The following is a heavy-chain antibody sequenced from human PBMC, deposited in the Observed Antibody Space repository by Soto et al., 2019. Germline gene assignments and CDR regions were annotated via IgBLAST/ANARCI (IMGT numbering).Heavy chain of an antibody. J-gene: IGHJ5*02. CDR2: VYHTGST. CDR3: ARHPIRYYDVFTGQIVYPEFNWVDP. D-gene: IGHD3-9*01. V-gene: IGHV4-59*08. Sequence: SETLSLTCAVSGGFITNDYWSWIRQPPGKGLEWIGYVYHTGSTNYKPSLKSRVTISVDKSKNQFSLKLTSVTAADTAVYYCARHPIRYYDVFTGQIVYPEFNWVDPWGHGILVT. CDR1: GGFITNDY.